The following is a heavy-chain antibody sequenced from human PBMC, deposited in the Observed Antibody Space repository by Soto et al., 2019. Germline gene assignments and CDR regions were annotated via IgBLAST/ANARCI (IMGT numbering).Heavy chain of an antibody. CDR2: IIPIFGTA. CDR3: AGVVIAAGNQYYYYYYGMDV. V-gene: IGHV1-69*13. J-gene: IGHJ6*02. Sequence: SVKVSCKASGGTFSSYAISWVRQAPGQGLEWMGGIIPIFGTANYAQKFQGRVTITADESTSTAYMELSSLRSEDTAVYYCAGVVIAAGNQYYYYYYGMDVWGQGTTVTVSS. CDR1: GGTFSSYA. D-gene: IGHD6-13*01.